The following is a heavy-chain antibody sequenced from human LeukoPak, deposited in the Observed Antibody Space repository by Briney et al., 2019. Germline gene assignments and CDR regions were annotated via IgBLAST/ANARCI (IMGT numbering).Heavy chain of an antibody. CDR1: GFTVDSNY. CDR2: IYTGGNT. Sequence: GGSLRLSCAASGFTVDSNYLCWVRQAQGKGLEWVSTIYTGGNTYYAASVKGRFTISRDFSKNTVFLHMNSLRAVDTAMYYCARGDDSGYYDYFDYWGQGALVTVSS. J-gene: IGHJ4*02. D-gene: IGHD3-22*01. V-gene: IGHV3-53*01. CDR3: ARGDDSGYYDYFDY.